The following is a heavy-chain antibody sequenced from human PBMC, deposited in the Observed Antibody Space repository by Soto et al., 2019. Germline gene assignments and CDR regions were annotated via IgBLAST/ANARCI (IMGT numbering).Heavy chain of an antibody. CDR2: IYYSGST. Sequence: SETLSLTCTVSGGSISRYFWSWIRQPPGKGLEFIGYIYYSGSTNYNPSLKGRLTIAVDTSKNQFYLKLSSVTAADTAVYFCARSLRNDLFDYWGQGTLVTVSS. J-gene: IGHJ4*02. D-gene: IGHD3-16*01. V-gene: IGHV4-59*01. CDR3: ARSLRNDLFDY. CDR1: GGSISRYF.